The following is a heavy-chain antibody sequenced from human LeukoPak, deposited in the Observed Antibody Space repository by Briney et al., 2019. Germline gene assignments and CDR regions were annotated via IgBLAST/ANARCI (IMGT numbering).Heavy chain of an antibody. V-gene: IGHV3-30*04. CDR1: GFTFSSYV. J-gene: IGHJ4*02. Sequence: GRSLRLSCAASGFTFSSYVMHWVRQAPGKGLEWVAVISYDGSNKVYADSVKGRFTVSRDNSKNTLYLQMNSLRAEDTAVYYCARDTSPLGFDYWGQGTLVTVSS. CDR3: ARDTSPLGFDY. CDR2: ISYDGSNK. D-gene: IGHD2/OR15-2a*01.